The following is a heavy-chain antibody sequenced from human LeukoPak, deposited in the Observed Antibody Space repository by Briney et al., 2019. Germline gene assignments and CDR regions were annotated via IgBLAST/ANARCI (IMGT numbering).Heavy chain of an antibody. CDR3: ARLGAGLKAFDY. CDR1: GYSISSGYY. J-gene: IGHJ4*02. D-gene: IGHD6-19*01. Sequence: SETLSLTCTVSGYSISSGYYWGWIRQPPGKGLEWIESIYHSGSTCYNPSFKSRVTISVDTSKNQFSLKLSSVTAADTAVYYCARLGAGLKAFDYWGQGTLVTVSS. V-gene: IGHV4-38-2*02. CDR2: IYHSGST.